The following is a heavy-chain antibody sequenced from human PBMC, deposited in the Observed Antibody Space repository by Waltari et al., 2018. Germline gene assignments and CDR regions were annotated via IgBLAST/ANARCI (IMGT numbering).Heavy chain of an antibody. V-gene: IGHV1-69*14. CDR2: IIPIFGTA. CDR3: ARVYCGGDCSPYYYYYMDV. CDR1: GGTFSSYA. J-gene: IGHJ6*03. Sequence: QVQLVQSGAEVNKPGSSVKVSCKASGGTFSSYAISWVRQAPGQGLEWMGGIIPIFGTANYAQKFQGRVTITADKSTSTAYMELSSLRSEDTAVYYCARVYCGGDCSPYYYYYMDVWGKGTTVTVSS. D-gene: IGHD2-21*01.